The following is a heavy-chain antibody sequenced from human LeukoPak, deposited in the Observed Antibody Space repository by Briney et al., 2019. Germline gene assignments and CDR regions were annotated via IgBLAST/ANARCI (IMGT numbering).Heavy chain of an antibody. D-gene: IGHD2-2*02. CDR1: GGSFSGYY. Sequence: SETLSLTCAVYGGSFSGYYWSCIRQPPGKGLEWIGEINHSGSTNYNPSLKSRVTISVDTSKNQFSLKLSSVTAADTAVYYCARVFLGYCSSTSCYNRWYFDYWGQGTLVTVSS. CDR2: INHSGST. J-gene: IGHJ4*02. V-gene: IGHV4-34*01. CDR3: ARVFLGYCSSTSCYNRWYFDY.